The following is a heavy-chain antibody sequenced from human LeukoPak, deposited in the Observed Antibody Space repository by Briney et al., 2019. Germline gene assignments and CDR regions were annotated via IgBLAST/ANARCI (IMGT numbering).Heavy chain of an antibody. V-gene: IGHV6-1*01. Sequence: RPQTLSLTCAISGDSVSSNLVTWNWVRQSPSRGLEWLGRTYFRSKWNNDYAVSVIGRITINPDASKNLFSLQLNSVTPEDTAVYYCARVTSGIFHYWGQGTLVTVSS. J-gene: IGHJ4*02. D-gene: IGHD1-1*01. CDR2: TYFRSKWNN. CDR1: GDSVSSNLVT. CDR3: ARVTSGIFHY.